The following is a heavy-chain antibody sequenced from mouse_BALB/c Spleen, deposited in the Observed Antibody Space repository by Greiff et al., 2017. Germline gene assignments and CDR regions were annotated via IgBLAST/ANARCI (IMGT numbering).Heavy chain of an antibody. CDR3: ARDYYGSNYFDY. Sequence: DVMLVESGGGLVQPGGSLRLSCATSGFTFSDFYMEWVRQPPGKRLEWIAASRNKANDYTTEYSASVKGRFIVSRDTSQSILYLQMNALRAEDTAIYYCARDYYGSNYFDYWGQGTTLTVSS. J-gene: IGHJ2*01. CDR1: GFTFSDFY. D-gene: IGHD1-1*01. CDR2: SRNKANDYTT. V-gene: IGHV7-1*02.